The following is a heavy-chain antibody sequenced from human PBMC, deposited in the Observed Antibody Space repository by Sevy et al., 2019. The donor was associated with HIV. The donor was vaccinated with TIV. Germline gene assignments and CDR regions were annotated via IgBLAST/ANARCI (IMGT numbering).Heavy chain of an antibody. CDR3: TAGVGASDFDY. CDR2: IKSKTEAATR. CDR1: GFTFTNAW. J-gene: IGHJ4*02. V-gene: IGHV3-15*01. Sequence: GGSLRLSCAASGFTFTNAWMSWVRQAPGKGLEWVCRIKSKTEAATRDFAAPVKGRFAISRDDSKNTLYLQMDSLKTEDTGVYYCTAGVGASDFDYWGQGILVTVSS. D-gene: IGHD1-26*01.